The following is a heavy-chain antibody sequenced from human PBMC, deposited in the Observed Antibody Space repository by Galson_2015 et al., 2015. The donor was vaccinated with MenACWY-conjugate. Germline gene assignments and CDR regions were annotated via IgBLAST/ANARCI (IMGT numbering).Heavy chain of an antibody. CDR3: AKVPGLRLSVEFVDH. V-gene: IGHV3-30*02. D-gene: IGHD3-10*02. J-gene: IGHJ4*02. CDR2: IRYDGTNK. CDR1: GFTFRNFG. Sequence: SLRLSCAASGFTFRNFGMHWVRQAPGKGLEWVAFIRYDGTNKSYADSVKGRFTISRDNSKNTLFLQMNSLRPEDTAVYYCAKVPGLRLSVEFVDHWGQGFLVAVSS.